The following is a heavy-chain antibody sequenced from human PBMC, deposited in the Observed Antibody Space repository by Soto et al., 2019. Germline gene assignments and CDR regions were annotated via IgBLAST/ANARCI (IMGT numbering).Heavy chain of an antibody. Sequence: AQLVESGGGLVQPGGSLRLSCAASGFTFSNYEMPGVRQAPGKGLEYVSGISNNGAHTDYAKSVKGRFTISRDNSENTLYLQMGSLRSEDMALYYCARRGYGSRWPNVYMDVWGKGTTVTVSS. D-gene: IGHD6-13*01. J-gene: IGHJ6*03. CDR2: ISNNGAHT. CDR3: ARRGYGSRWPNVYMDV. CDR1: GFTFSNYE. V-gene: IGHV3-64*01.